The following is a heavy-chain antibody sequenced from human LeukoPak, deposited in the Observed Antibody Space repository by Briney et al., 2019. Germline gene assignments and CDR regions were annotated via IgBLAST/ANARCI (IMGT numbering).Heavy chain of an antibody. CDR3: AKARSPYDTSAHRACDY. D-gene: IGHD3-22*01. J-gene: IGHJ4*02. CDR1: GFTFSDYV. V-gene: IGHV3-23*01. CDR2: ISGSGGGA. Sequence: PGGSLRLSCAASGFTFSDYVMSWVRQAPGKGLEWVSGISGSGGGAYYADSVKGRFTISRDNSKNTLYMQTNSLRAEDTAVYYCAKARSPYDTSAHRACDYWGQGTLLTVSS.